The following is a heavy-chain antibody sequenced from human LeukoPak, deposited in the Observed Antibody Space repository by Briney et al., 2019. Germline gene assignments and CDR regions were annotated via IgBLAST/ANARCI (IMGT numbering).Heavy chain of an antibody. CDR3: ARGISGSYPRYYGMDV. V-gene: IGHV3-53*01. D-gene: IGHD1-26*01. Sequence: GGSLRLSCAASGFTVSSNYMSWVRQAPGKGLEWVSVIYSGGSTYYADSVKGRFTISRDNSKNTLYLQVNSLRAEDTAVYYCARGISGSYPRYYGMDVWGQETTVTVSS. J-gene: IGHJ6*02. CDR2: IYSGGST. CDR1: GFTVSSNY.